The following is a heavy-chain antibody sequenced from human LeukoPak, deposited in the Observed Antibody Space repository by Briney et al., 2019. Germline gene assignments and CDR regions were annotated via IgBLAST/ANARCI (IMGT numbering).Heavy chain of an antibody. V-gene: IGHV3-33*01. CDR3: ARDAAGSSSWFPY. J-gene: IGHJ4*02. CDR1: GFTFGDYG. CDR2: IWYDESNK. Sequence: GGSLRLSCAASGFTFGDYGMHWVRQARGKGLKWVAVIWYDESNKNYADSVKGRFTISRDNSKNTLDLQMNSLTVEDTAVYYCARDAAGSSSWFPYWGQGTLVTVSS. D-gene: IGHD6-13*01.